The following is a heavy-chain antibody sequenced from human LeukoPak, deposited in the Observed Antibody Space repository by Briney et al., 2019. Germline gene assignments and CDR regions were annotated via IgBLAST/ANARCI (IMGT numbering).Heavy chain of an antibody. CDR2: ITGGSATI. CDR3: ARDYSTVTTFFDY. Sequence: GGSLRLSCAASGFTFRSYNMNWVRQAPGKGLEWVSYITGGSATIYYADSVKGRFTISRDNAKNSLYLQMNSLRAEDTAVYYCARDYSTVTTFFDYWGQGTLVTVSS. J-gene: IGHJ4*02. D-gene: IGHD4-17*01. CDR1: GFTFRSYN. V-gene: IGHV3-48*01.